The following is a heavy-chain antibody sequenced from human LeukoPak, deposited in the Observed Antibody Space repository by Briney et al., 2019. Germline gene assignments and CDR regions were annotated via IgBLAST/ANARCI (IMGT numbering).Heavy chain of an antibody. CDR1: GDSISSHY. CDR3: ARGHYYDTSGDY. CDR2: IDYSGGT. J-gene: IGHJ4*02. Sequence: SETLSLTCAVSGDSISSHYWSWIRQPPGKGREWIGYIDYSGGTNYNPSLKSRVTISVVTSKNQFSLNLSSVTAADTAVYYCARGHYYDTSGDYWGQGTLVTVSS. D-gene: IGHD3-22*01. V-gene: IGHV4-59*11.